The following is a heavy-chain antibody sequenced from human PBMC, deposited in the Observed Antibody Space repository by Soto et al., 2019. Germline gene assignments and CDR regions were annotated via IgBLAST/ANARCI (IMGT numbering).Heavy chain of an antibody. CDR1: GGSISSGGYY. Sequence: QVQLQESGPGLVKPSQTLSLTCTVSGGSISSGGYYWSWIRQHPGKGLEWIGYIYYSGTTYYNPSLKSLVTISVDTSTNQFSLNLSSVTAADTAVYYCANTNYDFWGGLWFDPWGQGTLVTVSS. D-gene: IGHD3-3*01. V-gene: IGHV4-31*01. CDR3: ANTNYDFWGGLWFDP. CDR2: IYYSGTT. J-gene: IGHJ5*02.